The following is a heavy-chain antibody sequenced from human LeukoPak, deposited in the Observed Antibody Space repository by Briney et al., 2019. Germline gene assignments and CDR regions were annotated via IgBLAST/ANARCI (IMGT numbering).Heavy chain of an antibody. D-gene: IGHD6-19*01. V-gene: IGHV1-69*06. Sequence: GASVKVSCKASGGTFSSYAISWVRQAPGQGLEWMGGIIPIFGTANYAQKFQGRVTITADKSTSTAYMELSSLRSEDTAVYYCASVGIAVAGTFDYWGQGTLVTVSS. CDR2: IIPIFGTA. CDR1: GGTFSSYA. J-gene: IGHJ4*02. CDR3: ASVGIAVAGTFDY.